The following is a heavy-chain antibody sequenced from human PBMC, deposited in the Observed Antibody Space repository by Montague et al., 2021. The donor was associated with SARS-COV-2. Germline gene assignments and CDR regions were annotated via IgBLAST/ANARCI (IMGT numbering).Heavy chain of an antibody. CDR2: IWYDGSNK. CDR1: GFTFSSYG. J-gene: IGHJ3*02. D-gene: IGHD5-24*01. V-gene: IGHV3-33*01. CDR3: ARESAYDGWTHDAFDI. Sequence: SLRLSCAASGFTFSSYGMHWVRQAPGKGLEWVAVIWYDGSNKYYADSVKGRFTISRDNSKNTLYLQMNSLRAEDTAVYYCARESAYDGWTHDAFDIWGQGTMVTVSS.